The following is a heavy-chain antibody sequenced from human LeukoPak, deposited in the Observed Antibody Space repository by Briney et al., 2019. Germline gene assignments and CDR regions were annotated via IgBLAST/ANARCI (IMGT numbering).Heavy chain of an antibody. CDR3: ASGRAARRGYYYYGMDV. CDR2: INHSGST. V-gene: IGHV4-34*01. CDR1: GGSFSGYY. J-gene: IGHJ6*02. Sequence: KPSETLSLTCAVYGGSFSGYYWSWIRQPPVKGLEWIGEINHSGSTNYNPSLKSRVTISVDTSKNQFSLKLSSVTAADTAVYYCASGRAARRGYYYYGMDVWGQGTTVTVSS. D-gene: IGHD2-15*01.